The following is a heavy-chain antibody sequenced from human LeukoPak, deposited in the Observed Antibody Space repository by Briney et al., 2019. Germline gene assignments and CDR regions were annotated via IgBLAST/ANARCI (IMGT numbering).Heavy chain of an antibody. D-gene: IGHD2-2*01. Sequence: GGSLRLSCAASGFTFSGYSMNWVRQAPGKGLEWVSSISSSSSYIDYADSVKGRFTISRDNAKSSLYLQMNSLRVEDTAVYYCVRSWGVSAAYFDYWGQGTLVPVSS. CDR3: VRSWGVSAAYFDY. V-gene: IGHV3-21*01. CDR2: ISSSSSYI. J-gene: IGHJ4*02. CDR1: GFTFSGYS.